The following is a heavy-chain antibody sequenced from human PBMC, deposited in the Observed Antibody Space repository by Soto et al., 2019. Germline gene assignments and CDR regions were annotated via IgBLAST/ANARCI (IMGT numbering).Heavy chain of an antibody. CDR2: ISGSGGST. CDR3: AKLMITFGRVIGPFDY. Sequence: SLRLSCAASGFTFSSYAMSWVRQAPGKGLEWVSAISGSGGSTYYADSVKGRFTISRDNSKNTLYLQMNSLRAEDTAVYYCAKLMITFGRVIGPFDYWGQGTLVTVSS. D-gene: IGHD3-16*02. CDR1: GFTFSSYA. V-gene: IGHV3-23*01. J-gene: IGHJ4*02.